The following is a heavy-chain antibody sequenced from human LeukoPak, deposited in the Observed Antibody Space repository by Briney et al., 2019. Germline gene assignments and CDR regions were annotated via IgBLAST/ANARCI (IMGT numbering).Heavy chain of an antibody. J-gene: IGHJ6*03. D-gene: IGHD4-17*01. Sequence: SETLSLTCTVSGGSISSDYWSWIRQPPGKALEWIGYINYSGSTNHNPSLKSRVTISVDTSKNQFSLKLSSVTAADTAVYYCAREKTAVTNDDYYYYYMDVWGKGTTVTVSS. CDR2: INYSGST. CDR1: GGSISSDY. V-gene: IGHV4-59*01. CDR3: AREKTAVTNDDYYYYYMDV.